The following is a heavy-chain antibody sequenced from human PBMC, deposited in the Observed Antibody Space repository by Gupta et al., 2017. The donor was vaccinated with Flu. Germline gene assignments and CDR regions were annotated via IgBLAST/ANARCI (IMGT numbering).Heavy chain of an antibody. J-gene: IGHJ4*02. V-gene: IGHV3-23*01. Sequence: FTTYAMSWVRQVPGKGLEWVAGVNHIGENTHYGDSVKGRFTISRDKSNNKLVLRMTRRRDEDTALYYCAKDLDTIHGAFDSWGQGPLVPVSS. CDR3: AKDLDTIHGAFDS. CDR2: VNHIGENT. D-gene: IGHD2-8*01. CDR1: FTTYA.